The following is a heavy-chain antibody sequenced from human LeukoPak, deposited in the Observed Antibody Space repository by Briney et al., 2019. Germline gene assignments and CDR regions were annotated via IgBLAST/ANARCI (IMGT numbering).Heavy chain of an antibody. CDR2: ITSKFNTI. CDR1: GGTFNTSP. D-gene: IGHD3-3*01. J-gene: IGHJ4*02. CDR3: GRWAGSSTRDGFWSGPFNF. Sequence: SVKVSCKASGGTFNTSPLHWVRQAPGQGLEWMGGITSKFNTIKYAQKFQGRVTITADESTSTAYMELSGLRSEDTAMYYCGRWAGSSTRDGFWSGPFNFWGQETLVSVSS. V-gene: IGHV1-69*13.